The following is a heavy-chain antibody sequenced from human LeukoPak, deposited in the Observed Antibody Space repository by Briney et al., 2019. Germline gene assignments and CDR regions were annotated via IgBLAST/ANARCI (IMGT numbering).Heavy chain of an antibody. CDR1: GGTFSSYA. Sequence: SVKASCKASGGTFSSYAISWVRQAPGQGLEWMGRIIPILGIANYAQKFQGRVTITADKSTSTAYMELSSLRSEDTAVYYCARDLSSSSWYPSYYWGQGTLVTVSS. CDR3: ARDLSSSSWYPSYY. D-gene: IGHD6-13*01. J-gene: IGHJ4*02. V-gene: IGHV1-69*04. CDR2: IIPILGIA.